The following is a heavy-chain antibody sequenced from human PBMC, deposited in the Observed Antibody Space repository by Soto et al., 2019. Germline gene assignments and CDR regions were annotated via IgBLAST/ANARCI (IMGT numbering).Heavy chain of an antibody. CDR1: GVSISNSNSY. J-gene: IGHJ4*02. CDR3: ARDPDYGDFNYFDY. D-gene: IGHD4-17*01. V-gene: IGHV4-31*03. Sequence: SETLSLTCTVSGVSISNSNSYWNWIRQPPGKGLEWIGYIYYSGSTYLNPSLKSRVIISADTSKNQFSLQLSSVTAADSAVYYCARDPDYGDFNYFDYWGQGALVTVSS. CDR2: IYYSGST.